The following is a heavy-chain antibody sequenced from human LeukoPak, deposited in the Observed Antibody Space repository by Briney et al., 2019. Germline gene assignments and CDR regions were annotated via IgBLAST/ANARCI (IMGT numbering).Heavy chain of an antibody. J-gene: IGHJ4*02. Sequence: ASETLSLTCTVSGGSISSSSYYWGWIRQPPGKGLEWIGSIYYSGSTYYNPSLKSRVTISVDTSKNQFSLKLSSVTAADTAVYYCARSDDSSAFDYWGQGTLVTVSS. V-gene: IGHV4-39*07. CDR3: ARSDDSSAFDY. CDR1: GGSISSSSYY. D-gene: IGHD3-22*01. CDR2: IYYSGST.